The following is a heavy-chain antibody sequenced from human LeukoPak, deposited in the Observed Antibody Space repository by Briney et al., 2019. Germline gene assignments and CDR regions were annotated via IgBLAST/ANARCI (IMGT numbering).Heavy chain of an antibody. CDR3: ATVYSGSYYFDY. CDR2: IIPIFGTA. D-gene: IGHD1-26*01. CDR1: GGTFSSYA. Sequence: SVKVSCKASGGTFSSYAISWVRQAPGQGLEWMGGIIPIFGTANYAQKFQGRVTITTGESTSTAYMELSSLRSDDTAVYYCATVYSGSYYFDYWGQGTLVTVSS. V-gene: IGHV1-69*05. J-gene: IGHJ4*02.